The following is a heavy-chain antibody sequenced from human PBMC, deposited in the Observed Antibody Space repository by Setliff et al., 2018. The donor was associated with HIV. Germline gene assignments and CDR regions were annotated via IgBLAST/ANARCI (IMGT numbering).Heavy chain of an antibody. D-gene: IGHD6-19*01. CDR3: VAGSGWLIDY. J-gene: IGHJ4*02. CDR1: GFTFSNPW. Sequence: PGGSLRLSCAASGFTFSNPWMNWVRQAPGKGLEWVGRIKSKADGGTTDYASPVKGRFTISRDNAKNSLSLQMNSLRAEDTAVYFCVAGSGWLIDYWGQGTLVTVSS. CDR2: IKSKADGGTT. V-gene: IGHV3-15*01.